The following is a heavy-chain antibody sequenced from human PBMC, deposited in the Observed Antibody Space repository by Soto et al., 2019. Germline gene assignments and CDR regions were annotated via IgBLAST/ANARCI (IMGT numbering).Heavy chain of an antibody. CDR2: ISAYNGNT. CDR3: ARESGGAGGSYHGFDY. Sequence: ASVKVSCKASGYTFTSYGISWVRQAPGQGLEWMGWISAYNGNTNYAQKLQGRVTMTTVTSTSTAYMELRSLRSDDTAVYYCARESGGAGGSYHGFDYWGQGTLVTVSS. CDR1: GYTFTSYG. J-gene: IGHJ4*02. V-gene: IGHV1-18*01. D-gene: IGHD1-26*01.